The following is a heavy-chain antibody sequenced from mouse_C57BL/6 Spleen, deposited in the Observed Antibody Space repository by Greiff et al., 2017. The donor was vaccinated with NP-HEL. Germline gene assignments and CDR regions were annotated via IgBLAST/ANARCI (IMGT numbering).Heavy chain of an antibody. J-gene: IGHJ2*01. Sequence: VQLQQSGAELVRPGASVKLSCTASGFNIKDDYMHWVKQRPEQGLEWIGWIDPENGDTEYASKFQGKATITADTSSNTAYLQLSSLTSEDTAVYYWTTLFTTTYYCDYWGQGTTLTVSS. CDR2: IDPENGDT. D-gene: IGHD1-1*01. CDR1: GFNIKDDY. V-gene: IGHV14-4*01. CDR3: TTLFTTTYYCDY.